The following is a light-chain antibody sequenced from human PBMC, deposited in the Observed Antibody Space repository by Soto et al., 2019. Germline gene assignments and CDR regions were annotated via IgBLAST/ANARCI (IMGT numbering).Light chain of an antibody. CDR2: QDN. V-gene: IGLV6-57*04. CDR1: GGSIANNY. Sequence: NFMLTQPHSVSESPGKTVTISCTRSGGSIANNYVQWYQQRPGGAPTPVIYQDNERPSGVPDRFSGSIDSSSNSASLTISGLRTEDEADYYCHSYDSSAHWVFGGGTKLTVL. J-gene: IGLJ3*02. CDR3: HSYDSSAHWV.